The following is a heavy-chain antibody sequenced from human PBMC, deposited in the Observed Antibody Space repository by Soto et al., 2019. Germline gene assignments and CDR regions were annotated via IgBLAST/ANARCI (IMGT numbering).Heavy chain of an antibody. V-gene: IGHV3-30*18. CDR1: GFTFSTYG. CDR2: ISYDGSYK. Sequence: QVPLVESGGGVVQPGRSLRISCAASGFTFSTYGMHWVRQVPGKGLEWEGLISYDGSYKYYPDSVKGRFTISRNNSKNMLYVQMNRLRAEDTAVYYCAKDATYDTSGYYFYYGPDVWGQGTKVTLSS. J-gene: IGHJ6*02. D-gene: IGHD3-22*01. CDR3: AKDATYDTSGYYFYYGPDV.